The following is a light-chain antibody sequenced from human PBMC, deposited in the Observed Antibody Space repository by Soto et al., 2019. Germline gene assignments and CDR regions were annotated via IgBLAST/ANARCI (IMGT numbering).Light chain of an antibody. CDR2: GAT. V-gene: IGKV3-20*01. J-gene: IGKJ1*01. CDR1: QSVSSSY. CDR3: HQYGSSPAT. Sequence: EIVLTQSPGTLSLSPGERATLSCRASQSVSSSYLAWYQQRRGQAPRLLIYGATSRATVITDRFSGSGSGTGFSLTISSLETEDCAVYYCHQYGSSPATFGQGTNLEIK.